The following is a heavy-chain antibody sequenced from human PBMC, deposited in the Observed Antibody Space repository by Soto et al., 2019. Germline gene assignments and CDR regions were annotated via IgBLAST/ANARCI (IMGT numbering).Heavy chain of an antibody. CDR3: AREPTGEITSSYHAWFDL. V-gene: IGHV4-34*01. D-gene: IGHD1-26*01. J-gene: IGHJ5*02. Sequence: QVHLQQWGAGLLKPSETLSLTCADSGGSFSGYYWSWIRQPPGKGLEWIGEINHSGVTNYSPSLKSRVTISVDRSTKQCSRKLTSVTAADTAFYYCAREPTGEITSSYHAWFDLWGQGTLVTVSS. CDR2: INHSGVT. CDR1: GGSFSGYY.